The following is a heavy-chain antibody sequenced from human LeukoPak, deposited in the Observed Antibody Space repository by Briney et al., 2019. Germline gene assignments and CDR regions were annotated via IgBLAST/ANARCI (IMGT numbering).Heavy chain of an antibody. CDR2: IYCSGST. J-gene: IGHJ4*02. CDR1: GGSISSYY. CDR3: ARGDSGYDTYYFDY. D-gene: IGHD5-12*01. V-gene: IGHV4-59*01. Sequence: ASETLSLTCTVSGGSISSYYWSWIRQPPGKGLEWIGYIYCSGSTNYNPSLKSRVTISVDTSKNQFSLKLSSVTAAGTAVYYCARGDSGYDTYYFDYWGQGTLVTVSS.